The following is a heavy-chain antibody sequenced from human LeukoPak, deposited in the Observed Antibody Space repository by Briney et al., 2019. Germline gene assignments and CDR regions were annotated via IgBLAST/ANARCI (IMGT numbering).Heavy chain of an antibody. D-gene: IGHD5-12*01. V-gene: IGHV3-74*01. CDR2: INTDGSST. J-gene: IGHJ3*02. CDR3: AREYSYSGYDHAFDI. CDR1: GFTFSSYW. Sequence: QAGGPLRLSCAASGFTFSSYWMHWVRQAPGKGLVWVSRINTDGSSTSYADSVKGRFTISRDNAKNTLYLQMNSLRAEDTAVYYCAREYSYSGYDHAFDIWGQGTMVTVSS.